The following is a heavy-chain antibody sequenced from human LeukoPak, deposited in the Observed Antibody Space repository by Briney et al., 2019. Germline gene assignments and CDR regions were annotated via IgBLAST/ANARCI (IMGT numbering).Heavy chain of an antibody. CDR1: GFIFSNYW. J-gene: IGHJ4*02. V-gene: IGHV3-7*03. CDR3: AGNAADFDH. CDR2: IKQDGSEK. D-gene: IGHD6-25*01. Sequence: GGPLRLSCAASGFIFSNYWMTWVRQAPGKGLEWVANIKQDGSEKYYVDSVKGRFTISRDNAKNSVYLQMNSLRAEDTAVYYCAGNAADFDHWGQGTLVTVSS.